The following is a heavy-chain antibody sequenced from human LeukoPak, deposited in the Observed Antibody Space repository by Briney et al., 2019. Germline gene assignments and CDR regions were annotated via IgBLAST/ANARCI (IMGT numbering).Heavy chain of an antibody. V-gene: IGHV4-59*08. CDR2: IYYSGST. Sequence: SETLSLTCTVSGGSISSYYWSWIRRPPGKGLEWIGYIYYSGSTNYNPSLKSRVTISVDTSKNQFSLKLSSVTAADTAVYYCARLDGTYSSGWYEDYWGQGTLVTVSS. D-gene: IGHD6-19*01. J-gene: IGHJ4*02. CDR3: ARLDGTYSSGWYEDY. CDR1: GGSISSYY.